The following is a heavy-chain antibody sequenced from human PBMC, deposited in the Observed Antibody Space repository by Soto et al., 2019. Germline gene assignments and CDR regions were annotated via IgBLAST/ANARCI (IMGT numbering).Heavy chain of an antibody. CDR2: IYHSGST. V-gene: IGHV4-30-2*01. CDR3: ARGGGDILTGPDDYFDY. J-gene: IGHJ4*02. D-gene: IGHD3-9*01. CDR1: GGSISSGGYS. Sequence: SETLSLTCAVSGGSISSGGYSWSWIRQPPGKGLEWIGYIYHSGSTYYNPSLKSRVTISVDRSKNQFSLKLSSVTAADTAVYYCARGGGDILTGPDDYFDYWGQGTRVTVAS.